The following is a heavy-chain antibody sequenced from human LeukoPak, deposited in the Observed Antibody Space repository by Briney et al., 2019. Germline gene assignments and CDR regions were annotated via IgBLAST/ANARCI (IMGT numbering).Heavy chain of an antibody. CDR1: GFTFDDHG. J-gene: IGHJ3*02. Sequence: PGGSLRLSCAASGFTFDDHGMSWVRQAPGKGLEWVSGINWNGGSTGYADSVKGRFTISRDNAKNSLYLQMNSLRAEDTALYYCARRPRYCSSTSCYKGAFDIWGQGTMVTVSS. V-gene: IGHV3-20*04. CDR2: INWNGGST. CDR3: ARRPRYCSSTSCYKGAFDI. D-gene: IGHD2-2*02.